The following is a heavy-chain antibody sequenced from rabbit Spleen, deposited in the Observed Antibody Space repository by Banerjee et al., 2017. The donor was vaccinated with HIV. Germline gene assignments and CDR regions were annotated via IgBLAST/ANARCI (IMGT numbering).Heavy chain of an antibody. J-gene: IGHJ6*01. CDR2: IDTGSSGFT. V-gene: IGHV1S40*01. Sequence: QSLEESGGDMVKPGASLTLTCTASGFSFSSNYYICWVRQAPGKGLEWIACIDTGSSGFTYFASWAKGRFTISKTSSTTVTLQMTSLTAADTATYFCARDTGSSFSSYGMDLWGPGTLVTVS. D-gene: IGHD8-1*01. CDR1: GFSFSSNYY. CDR3: ARDTGSSFSSYGMDL.